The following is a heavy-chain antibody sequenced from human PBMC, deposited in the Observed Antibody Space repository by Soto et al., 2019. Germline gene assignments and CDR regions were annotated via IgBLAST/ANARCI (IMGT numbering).Heavy chain of an antibody. CDR3: AKDYLATPAYGMDV. D-gene: IGHD3-3*02. J-gene: IGHJ6*02. V-gene: IGHV3-30*18. CDR2: ISYDGSNK. CDR1: GFTFSSYG. Sequence: QVQLVESGGGVVQPGRSLRLSCAASGFTFSSYGMHWVRQAPGKGLEWVAVISYDGSNKYYADSVKGRFTISRDNSKNTLYLQMNSLRAEDTAVYYCAKDYLATPAYGMDVWGQGTTVTVSS.